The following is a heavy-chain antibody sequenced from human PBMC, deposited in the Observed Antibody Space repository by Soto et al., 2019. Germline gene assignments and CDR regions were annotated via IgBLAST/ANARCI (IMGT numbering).Heavy chain of an antibody. CDR1: GGSISSGGYS. Sequence: PSETLSLTCAVSGGSISSGGYSWSWIRQPPGKGLEWIGYIYYSGSTNYNPSLKSRVTISVDTSKNQFSLKLSSVTAADTAVYYCARDRGIEVAGDYYYGMDVWGQGTTVTVSS. D-gene: IGHD6-19*01. CDR3: ARDRGIEVAGDYYYGMDV. CDR2: IYYSGST. J-gene: IGHJ6*02. V-gene: IGHV4-61*08.